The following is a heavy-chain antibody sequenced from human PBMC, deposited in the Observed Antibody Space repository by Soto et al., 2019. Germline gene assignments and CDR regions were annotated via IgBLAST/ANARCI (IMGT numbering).Heavy chain of an antibody. V-gene: IGHV3-48*03. J-gene: IGHJ3*01. CDR3: ARDPGDDTVFR. Sequence: EVQLVESGGGLVQPGGSLRLSCAASGFTFSSYEMNWVRQAPGKGLEWVSYISSSGSTIYYADSVKGRFTISRDNAKNSLYLQMNSLRAEDTAVYYCARDPGDDTVFRWGQGTMVTVSS. CDR1: GFTFSSYE. CDR2: ISSSGSTI. D-gene: IGHD3-16*01.